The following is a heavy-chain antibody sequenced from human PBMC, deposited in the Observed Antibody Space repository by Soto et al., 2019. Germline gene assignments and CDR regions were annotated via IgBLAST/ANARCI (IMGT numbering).Heavy chain of an antibody. CDR3: ATRTNYDYVWGSPRGAFDI. Sequence: LTCTVSGGSISSGDYYWSWIRQPPGKGLEWIGYIYYSGSTYYNPPLKSRVTISVDTSKNQFSLKLSSVTAADTAMYYCATRTNYDYVWGSPRGAFDIWGQGTMVTVSS. D-gene: IGHD3-16*01. V-gene: IGHV4-30-4*01. CDR1: GGSISSGDYY. CDR2: IYYSGST. J-gene: IGHJ3*02.